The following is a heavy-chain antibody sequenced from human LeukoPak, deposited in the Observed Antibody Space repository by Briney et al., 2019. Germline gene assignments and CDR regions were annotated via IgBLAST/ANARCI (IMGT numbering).Heavy chain of an antibody. CDR2: TPSSGST. Sequence: SETLSLTCTVSGGSITSDDYYWRWIRQPAGKGLDWIGRTPSSGSTDYNPSLKRRVTISLDTFKNNFSLKLSSVTAADTAVYYCARLSIDASCLDYWGQGTLVTVSS. J-gene: IGHJ4*02. CDR1: GGSITSDDYY. D-gene: IGHD2-8*01. V-gene: IGHV4-61*02. CDR3: ARLSIDASCLDY.